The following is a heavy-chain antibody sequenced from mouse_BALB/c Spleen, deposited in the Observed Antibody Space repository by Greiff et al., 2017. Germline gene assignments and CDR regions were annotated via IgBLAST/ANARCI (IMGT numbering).Heavy chain of an antibody. V-gene: IGHV5-17*02. J-gene: IGHJ4*01. Sequence: EVMLVESGGGLVQPGGSRKLSCAASGFTFSSFGMHWVRQAPEKGLEWVAYISSGSSTIYYADTVKGRFTISRDNPKNTLFLQMTSLRAEDTAMYYCAKSGTGDYAMDYWGQGTSVTVSS. D-gene: IGHD4-1*01. CDR1: GFTFSSFG. CDR2: ISSGSSTI. CDR3: AKSGTGDYAMDY.